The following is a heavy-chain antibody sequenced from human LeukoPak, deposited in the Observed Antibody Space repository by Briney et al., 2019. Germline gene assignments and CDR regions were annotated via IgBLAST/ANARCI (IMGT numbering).Heavy chain of an antibody. CDR2: IKQDGSEK. D-gene: IGHD3-10*01. CDR3: ARVVRRLLWFGELLYFDY. V-gene: IGHV3-7*01. J-gene: IGHJ4*02. Sequence: GGSLRLSCAAAGFTFSNCWMSWVRQAPGKGLEWVANIKQDGSEKYYVDSVKGRFTISRDNAKNSLYLQMNSLRAEDTAVYYCARVVRRLLWFGELLYFDYWGQGTLVTVSS. CDR1: GFTFSNCW.